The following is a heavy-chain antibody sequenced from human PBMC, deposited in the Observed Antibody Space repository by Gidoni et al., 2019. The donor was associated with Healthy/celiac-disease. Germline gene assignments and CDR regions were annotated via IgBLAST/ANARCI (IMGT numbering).Heavy chain of an antibody. CDR1: GFTFSSYA. CDR3: AKSPYSSPGVGY. CDR2: ISGSGGST. J-gene: IGHJ4*02. V-gene: IGHV3-23*01. Sequence: EVQLLGSGGGLVKSGGSLRLSCAASGFTFSSYAMSWVRQAPGKGLEWVSAISGSGGSTYYADSVKGRFTISRDNSKNTLYLQMNSLRAEDTAVYYCAKSPYSSPGVGYWGQGTLVTVSS. D-gene: IGHD6-13*01.